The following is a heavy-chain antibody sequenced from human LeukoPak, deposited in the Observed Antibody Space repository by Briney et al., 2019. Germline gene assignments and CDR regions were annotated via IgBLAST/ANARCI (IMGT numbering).Heavy chain of an antibody. CDR1: GFTFSSYE. D-gene: IGHD3-3*01. J-gene: IGHJ6*02. CDR2: ISSSGSTI. Sequence: GGSLRLSCAASGFTFSSYEMNWVRQAPGKGLEWVSYISSSGSTIYYADSVKGRFTISRDNAKNSLYLQMNSLRAEDTAVYYCARDRTRDFGVVIARPHYYYGTDVWGQGTTVTVSS. CDR3: ARDRTRDFGVVIARPHYYYGTDV. V-gene: IGHV3-48*03.